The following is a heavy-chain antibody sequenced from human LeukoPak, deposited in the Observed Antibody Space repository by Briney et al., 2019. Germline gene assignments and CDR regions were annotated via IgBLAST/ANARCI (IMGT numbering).Heavy chain of an antibody. CDR2: INPSSGGT. D-gene: IGHD2-2*01. CDR1: GYTFSGYY. V-gene: IGHV1-2*02. J-gene: IGHJ4*02. Sequence: ASVKVSCTASGYTFSGYYMHWVRQAPAQGLEWMGWINPSSGGTNYAQKFQNRVTMTRDTSISTAYMELSRLRSDDTAVYYCARVSCSSTSCSKNDYWGQGTLVTVSS. CDR3: ARVSCSSTSCSKNDY.